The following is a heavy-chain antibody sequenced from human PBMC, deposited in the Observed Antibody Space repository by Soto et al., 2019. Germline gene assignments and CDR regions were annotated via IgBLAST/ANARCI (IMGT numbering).Heavy chain of an antibody. Sequence: RLSCAASWFTVSSNYMSWVRQAPGKGLEWVSVIYSGGSTYYADSVKGRFTISRDNSKNTLYLQMNSLRAEDTAVYYCARLGVATIVDYWGQGTLVTVAS. J-gene: IGHJ4*02. V-gene: IGHV3-53*01. CDR1: WFTVSSNY. CDR2: IYSGGST. D-gene: IGHD5-12*01. CDR3: ARLGVATIVDY.